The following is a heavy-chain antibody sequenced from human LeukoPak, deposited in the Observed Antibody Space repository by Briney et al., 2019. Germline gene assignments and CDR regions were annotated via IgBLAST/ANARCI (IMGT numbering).Heavy chain of an antibody. Sequence: SETLSLTCTVSGGSISSSSYYWGWIRQPPGKGLEWLRSIYYSGNTYYNPSLKSRVTISVDTYKNQFPLKMRSVTAADTAVYYWARALRSRGIVGGTPPDYWGQGTLVTVSS. CDR3: ARALRSRGIVGGTPPDY. CDR2: IYYSGNT. J-gene: IGHJ4*02. D-gene: IGHD1-26*01. CDR1: GGSISSSSYY. V-gene: IGHV4-39*06.